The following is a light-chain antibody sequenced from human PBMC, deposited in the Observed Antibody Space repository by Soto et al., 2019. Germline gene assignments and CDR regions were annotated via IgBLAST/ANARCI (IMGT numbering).Light chain of an antibody. CDR3: MQALQSPLT. J-gene: IGKJ4*01. V-gene: IGKV2-28*01. Sequence: DIVMIQSPLSLPVTPGEPASISCRSSQSLLHSNGYNYLDWYLQKPGQSPQLLIYLGSNRASGVPDRFSGSGSCTDFTRKISRVEAEDVGVYYCMQALQSPLTFGGGTKVEIK. CDR2: LGS. CDR1: QSLLHSNGYNY.